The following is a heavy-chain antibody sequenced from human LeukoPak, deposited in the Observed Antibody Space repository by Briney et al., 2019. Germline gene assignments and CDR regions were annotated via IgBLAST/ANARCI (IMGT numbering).Heavy chain of an antibody. Sequence: SETLSLTCTVSGGSISSYYWSWIRQPPGKGLEWIGYIYYSGSTNYNPSLKSRVTISVDTSKNQFSLKLSSVTAADTAVYYCARTKDIVATNYFDYWGQGTLVIVSS. J-gene: IGHJ4*02. V-gene: IGHV4-59*01. CDR2: IYYSGST. D-gene: IGHD5-12*01. CDR1: GGSISSYY. CDR3: ARTKDIVATNYFDY.